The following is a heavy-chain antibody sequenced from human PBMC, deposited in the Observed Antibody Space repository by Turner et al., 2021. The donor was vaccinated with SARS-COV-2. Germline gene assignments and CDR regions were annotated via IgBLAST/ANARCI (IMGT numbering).Heavy chain of an antibody. Sequence: QLQLQESGPGLVKSSETLSLTCTVSGGSISRSAYYWGWIRQPPGKGLEWIGHIYYRGTTYYKPSLKSRVTISADTSNNQFSLKLSSVNAAETAMYYCARLPRSSYDRLPASDGMDVWGQGTTVTVSS. D-gene: IGHD3-22*01. V-gene: IGHV4-39*01. CDR1: GGSISRSAYY. CDR3: ARLPRSSYDRLPASDGMDV. CDR2: IYYRGTT. J-gene: IGHJ6*02.